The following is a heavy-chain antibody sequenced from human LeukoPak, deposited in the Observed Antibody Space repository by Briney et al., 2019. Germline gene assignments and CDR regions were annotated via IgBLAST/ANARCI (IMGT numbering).Heavy chain of an antibody. CDR3: ASAYGSSGYHTSVMVY. CDR2: IIPIFGTA. V-gene: IGHV1-69*05. CDR1: GGTFSSYA. J-gene: IGHJ4*02. Sequence: ASVKVSCKASGGTFSSYAISWVRQAPGQGLEWMGGIIPIFGTANYAQKFQGRVTITTDESTSTAYMELSSLRSEDTAVYYCASAYGSSGYHTSVMVYWDQGTLVTVSS. D-gene: IGHD3-22*01.